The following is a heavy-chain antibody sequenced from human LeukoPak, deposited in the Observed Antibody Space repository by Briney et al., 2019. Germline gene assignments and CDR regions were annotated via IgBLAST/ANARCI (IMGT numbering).Heavy chain of an antibody. D-gene: IGHD2-2*01. CDR2: IIPIFGTA. Sequence: SVKVSCKASGYTFTTYGIGWVRQAPGQGLEWMGGIIPIFGTANYAQKFQGRVTITADESTSTAYMELSSLRSEDTAVYYCARDLGPAQYFDYWGQGTLVTVSS. CDR3: ARDLGPAQYFDY. CDR1: GYTFTTYG. V-gene: IGHV1-69*13. J-gene: IGHJ4*02.